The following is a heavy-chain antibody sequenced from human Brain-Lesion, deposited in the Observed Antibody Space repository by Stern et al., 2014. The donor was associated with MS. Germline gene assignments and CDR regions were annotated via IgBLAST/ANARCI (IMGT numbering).Heavy chain of an antibody. Sequence: QVQLVQSGPGLVKPSQTLSLTCTVSGGPISSHSYYWSWIRQPAGKGLEWIGRIYASGNTNYNPSLKSRVSISVDTSKNQLSRRLSSVTASDTAVYYCARDYGDLEFDLWGQGTLVTVSS. D-gene: IGHD4-17*01. CDR2: IYASGNT. J-gene: IGHJ4*02. CDR1: GGPISSHSYY. CDR3: ARDYGDLEFDL. V-gene: IGHV4-61*02.